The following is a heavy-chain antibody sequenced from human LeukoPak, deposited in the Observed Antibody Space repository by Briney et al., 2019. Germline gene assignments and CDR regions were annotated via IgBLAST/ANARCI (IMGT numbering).Heavy chain of an antibody. Sequence: GGSLRLSCAASGFTFSSYAMCWVRQAPGKGLEWVAVISAGGGNKYYADSVKGRFTISRDNSKNTLYLQMNSLRAEDTAVYYYAKLTTLAAAGTWGQGTLVTVSS. CDR2: ISAGGGNK. CDR3: AKLTTLAAAGT. D-gene: IGHD6-13*01. CDR1: GFTFSSYA. J-gene: IGHJ4*02. V-gene: IGHV3-23*01.